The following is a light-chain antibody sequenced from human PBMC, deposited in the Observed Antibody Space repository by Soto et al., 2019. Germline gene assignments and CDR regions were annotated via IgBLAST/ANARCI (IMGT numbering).Light chain of an antibody. V-gene: IGLV2-23*01. CDR2: EGS. Sequence: QSALTQPASVSGSPGQSITISCTGTSSDVGSYNLVSRYQQHPGKAPKLMIYEGSKRPSGVSNRFSGSKSGNTASLTISGLQAEDEADYYCCSYAGSSSHVVFGGGIKLTVL. CDR1: SSDVGSYNL. J-gene: IGLJ2*01. CDR3: CSYAGSSSHVV.